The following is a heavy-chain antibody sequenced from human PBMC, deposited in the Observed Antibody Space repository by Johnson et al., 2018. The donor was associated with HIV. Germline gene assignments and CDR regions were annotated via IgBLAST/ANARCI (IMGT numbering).Heavy chain of an antibody. Sequence: VESGGGLVQPGRSLRLSCAASGFTFDDYAMYWVRQAPGKGLEWVSGISWNSGSIGYADSVKGRFTISRDNAKHSLYLQMNSLRAEDTALYYCARATGIAVAGGSFDVWGRGTMVTVSS. D-gene: IGHD6-19*01. CDR3: ARATGIAVAGGSFDV. CDR2: ISWNSGSI. CDR1: GFTFDDYA. V-gene: IGHV3-9*01. J-gene: IGHJ3*01.